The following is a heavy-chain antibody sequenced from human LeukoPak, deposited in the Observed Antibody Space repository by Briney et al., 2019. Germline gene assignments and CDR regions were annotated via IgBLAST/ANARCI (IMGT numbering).Heavy chain of an antibody. V-gene: IGHV3-23*01. CDR1: GFTFSTYA. Sequence: GGSLRLSCAASGFTFSTYAMSWVRQAPGKGLEWVSAISAGGSTFYADSVRGRFTISRDISKNTLCLQMNSLRAEDTAVYYCAPKKVGATSSRVGWFDPWGQGTLVTVSS. CDR3: APKKVGATSSRVGWFDP. J-gene: IGHJ5*02. D-gene: IGHD1-26*01. CDR2: ISAGGST.